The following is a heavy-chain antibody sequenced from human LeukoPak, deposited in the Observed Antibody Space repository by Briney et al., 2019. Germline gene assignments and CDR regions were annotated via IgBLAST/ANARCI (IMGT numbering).Heavy chain of an antibody. V-gene: IGHV4-39*02. Sequence: SSETLSLTCTVSGGSISSSSYYWGWIRQPPGKGLEWIGSIYYSGSTYYNPSPKSRVTISVDTSKNQFSLKLSSVTAADTAVYYCARDSTGSSSGWYLWFDPWGQGTLVTVS. CDR2: IYYSGST. CDR1: GGSISSSSYY. D-gene: IGHD6-19*01. J-gene: IGHJ5*02. CDR3: ARDSTGSSSGWYLWFDP.